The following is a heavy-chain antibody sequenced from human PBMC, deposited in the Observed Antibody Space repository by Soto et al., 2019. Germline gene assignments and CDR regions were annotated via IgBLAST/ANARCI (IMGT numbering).Heavy chain of an antibody. D-gene: IGHD6-13*01. CDR1: GGSISSSNNC. V-gene: IGHV4-39*01. Sequence: SETLSFTCTVSGGSISSSNNCWGWIRQFPGKGLEWLGTVFYSGRIYYNPSLKSRVTISVDPSKNQLSLKLSSMTAADTAVYYCARHEAAGTSAFYGSDVWGRGTTVTVSS. J-gene: IGHJ6*02. CDR3: ARHEAAGTSAFYGSDV. CDR2: VFYSGRI.